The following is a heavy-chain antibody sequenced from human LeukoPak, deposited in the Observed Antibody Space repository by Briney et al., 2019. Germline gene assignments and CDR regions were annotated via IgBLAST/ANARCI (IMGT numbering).Heavy chain of an antibody. CDR3: ARALGRYCSSTSCDMDV. CDR1: GFTFSSYW. V-gene: IGHV3-7*01. CDR2: IKQDGSEK. J-gene: IGHJ6*03. D-gene: IGHD2-2*01. Sequence: GGSLRLSCAASGFTFSSYWMSWVRQAPGKGLEWVANIKQDGSEKYYVDSVEGRFTISRDNAKNSLYLQMNSLRAEDTAVYYCARALGRYCSSTSCDMDVWGKGTTVTVSS.